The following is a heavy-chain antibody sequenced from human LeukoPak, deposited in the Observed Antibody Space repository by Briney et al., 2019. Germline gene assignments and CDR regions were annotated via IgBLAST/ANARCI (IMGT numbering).Heavy chain of an antibody. CDR2: IKQDGSEK. CDR1: GFTFSSYW. J-gene: IGHJ1*01. CDR3: ARDQGHYYDSSGYYFPNAEYFQH. V-gene: IGHV3-7*01. Sequence: GESLRLSCAASGFTFSSYWMSWVRQAPGKGLEWVANIKQDGSEKYYVDSVKGRFTISRDNAKNSLYLQMNSLRAEDTAVYYCARDQGHYYDSSGYYFPNAEYFQHWGQGTLVTVSS. D-gene: IGHD3-22*01.